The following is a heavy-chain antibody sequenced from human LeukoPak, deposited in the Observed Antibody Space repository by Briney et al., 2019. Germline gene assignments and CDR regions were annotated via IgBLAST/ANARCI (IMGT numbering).Heavy chain of an antibody. CDR1: GYSFNDAW. J-gene: IGHJ4*02. D-gene: IGHD1-1*01. Sequence: PGGSLRLSCTASGYSFNDAWMSWVRQAPGKGLEWVGRIKSKSDGGATDYAAPVTGRVTISRDESKNIVHLEMNSLKTEDTAVYYCTSGFGTMDFWGQGTLVTVSS. CDR3: TSGFGTMDF. CDR2: IKSKSDGGAT. V-gene: IGHV3-15*01.